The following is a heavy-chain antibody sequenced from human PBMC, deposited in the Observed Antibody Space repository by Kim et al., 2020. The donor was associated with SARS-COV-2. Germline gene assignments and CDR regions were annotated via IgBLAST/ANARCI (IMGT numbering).Heavy chain of an antibody. V-gene: IGHV5-51*01. CDR2: IYPGDSDT. Sequence: GESLKISCKGSGYSFTSYWIGWVRQMPGKGLEWMGIIYPGDSDTRYSPSFQGQVTISADKSISTAYLQWSSLKASDNAMYYCARLGNYGSGSYYNFPIDYWGQGALVTVSS. CDR1: GYSFTSYW. J-gene: IGHJ4*02. D-gene: IGHD3-10*01. CDR3: ARLGNYGSGSYYNFPIDY.